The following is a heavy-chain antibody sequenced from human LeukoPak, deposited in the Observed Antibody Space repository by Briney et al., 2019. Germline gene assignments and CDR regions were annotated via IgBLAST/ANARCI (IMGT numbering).Heavy chain of an antibody. CDR3: ARYTTYGGYADY. CDR1: GYTFTGYY. CDR2: INPNSGGT. V-gene: IGHV1-2*06. D-gene: IGHD5-12*01. J-gene: IGHJ4*02. Sequence: VASVKVSCKASGYTFTGYYMHWVRQAPGQRLEWMGRINPNSGGTNYAQKFQGRVTMTRDTSISTAYMELSRLRSDDTAVYYCARYTTYGGYADYWGQGTLVTVSS.